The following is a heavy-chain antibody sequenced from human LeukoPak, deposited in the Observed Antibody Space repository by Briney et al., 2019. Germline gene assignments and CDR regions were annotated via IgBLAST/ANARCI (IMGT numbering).Heavy chain of an antibody. Sequence: KTGGSLRLSCAASGFTFSTYSMNWVRQAPGKGLEWVSSIISSSSYIYYADSVKGRFTISRDNAKNSLYLQMNSLRAEDTAVYYCARDPQYCSGGSCYSFDYWGQRTLVTVSS. CDR2: IISSSSYI. CDR1: GFTFSTYS. D-gene: IGHD2-15*01. V-gene: IGHV3-21*01. J-gene: IGHJ4*02. CDR3: ARDPQYCSGGSCYSFDY.